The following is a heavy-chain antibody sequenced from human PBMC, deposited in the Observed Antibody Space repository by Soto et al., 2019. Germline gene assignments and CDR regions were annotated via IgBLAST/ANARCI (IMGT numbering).Heavy chain of an antibody. D-gene: IGHD3-9*01. J-gene: IGHJ4*02. CDR3: GRVLRYFDFTSTQYYFDY. CDR2: IYYSGST. V-gene: IGHV4-39*01. CDR1: GGSISSSSYY. Sequence: PSETLSLTCTVSGGSISSSSYYWGWIRQPPGKGLEWIGSIYYSGSTYYNPSLKSRVTISVDTSKNQFSLKLSSVTAADTAVYYCGRVLRYFDFTSTQYYFDYWGQGTLVTVSS.